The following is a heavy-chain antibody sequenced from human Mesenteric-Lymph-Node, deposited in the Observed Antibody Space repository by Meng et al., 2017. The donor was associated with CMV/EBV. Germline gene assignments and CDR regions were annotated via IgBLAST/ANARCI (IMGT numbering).Heavy chain of an antibody. D-gene: IGHD6-13*01. CDR3: ARDARGSSHLDY. CDR2: FYYTGST. J-gene: IGHJ4*02. Sequence: GTLPGCSLSSYYVSWIPQPPGKGLEWIGYFYYTGSTHYNPSLKSRVTMSVDTSKNQFSLKLSSVTAADTAVYYCARDARGSSHLDYGGQGTLVTVSS. V-gene: IGHV4-59*01. CDR1: GCSLSSYY.